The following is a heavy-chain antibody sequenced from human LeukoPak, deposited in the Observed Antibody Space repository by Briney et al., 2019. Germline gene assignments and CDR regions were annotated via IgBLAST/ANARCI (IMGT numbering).Heavy chain of an antibody. D-gene: IGHD2-8*01. CDR3: ARGLMVYAYYFES. J-gene: IGHJ4*02. CDR1: GFTFSSYS. CDR2: ISSSSSYI. Sequence: GGSLRLSCAASGFTFSSYSMNWVRQAPGKGLEWVSSISSSSSYIYYADSVKGRFTISRDNAKNSLYLQMNSLRAEDTAVYYCARGLMVYAYYFESWGQGTLVTVSS. V-gene: IGHV3-21*01.